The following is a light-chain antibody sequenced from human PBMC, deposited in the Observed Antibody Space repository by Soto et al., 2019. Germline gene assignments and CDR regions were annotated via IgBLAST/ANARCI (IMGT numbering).Light chain of an antibody. V-gene: IGKV1-39*01. Sequence: DIQMTQSPSSLSASVGDRVTITCGASQSISSYLNWYQQKPGKAPKLLIYAASSLESGVPSRFSGRGSGTDFTLTISSLQPEDFATYYCHQSYRAPYTFGQGTRLEIK. CDR3: HQSYRAPYT. CDR2: AAS. CDR1: QSISSY. J-gene: IGKJ2*01.